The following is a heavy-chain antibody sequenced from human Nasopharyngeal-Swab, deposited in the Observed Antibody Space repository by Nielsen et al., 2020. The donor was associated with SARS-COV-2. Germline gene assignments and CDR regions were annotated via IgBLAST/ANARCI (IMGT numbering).Heavy chain of an antibody. D-gene: IGHD6-13*01. V-gene: IGHV3-30*18. CDR3: AKSGIAAAGIFDY. CDR2: ISYDGSNK. J-gene: IGHJ4*02. Sequence: LSLTCAASGFTFSSYGMHWVRQAPGKGLEWVAVISYDGSNKYYADSVKGRFTISRDNFKNTLYLQMNSLRAEDTAVYYCAKSGIAAAGIFDYWGQGTLVTVSS. CDR1: GFTFSSYG.